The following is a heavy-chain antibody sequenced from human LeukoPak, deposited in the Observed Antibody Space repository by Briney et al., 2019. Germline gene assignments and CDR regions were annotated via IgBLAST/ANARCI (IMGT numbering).Heavy chain of an antibody. CDR1: GFTFSSYG. D-gene: IGHD3-22*01. J-gene: IGHJ4*02. CDR3: ARDGDYYDSSGYYYPSFDY. Sequence: SGRSLRLSCAASGFTFSSYGMHWVRQAPGKGLEWVAVIWYDGSNKYYADSVKGRFTISRDNSKNTLYLQMNSLRAEDTAVYYCARDGDYYDSSGYYYPSFDYWGQGTLVTVSS. CDR2: IWYDGSNK. V-gene: IGHV3-33*01.